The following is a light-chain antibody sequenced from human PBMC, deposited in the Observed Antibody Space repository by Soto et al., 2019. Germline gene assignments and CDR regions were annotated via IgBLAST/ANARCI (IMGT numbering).Light chain of an antibody. Sequence: EIVLTQSPATLSLSPGERATLSCRASQSVSSDLAWYQQKPGQSPRLLIYDASNRATGIPARFSGSGSGTDFTLHISSLEPDDFAVYYCQQRRSWPPITFGQGTRLQIK. J-gene: IGKJ5*01. V-gene: IGKV3-11*01. CDR1: QSVSSD. CDR2: DAS. CDR3: QQRRSWPPIT.